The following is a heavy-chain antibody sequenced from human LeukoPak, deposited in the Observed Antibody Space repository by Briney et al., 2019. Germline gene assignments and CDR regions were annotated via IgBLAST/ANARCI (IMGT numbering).Heavy chain of an antibody. CDR1: GGSISPYY. CDR3: TRGPDTVTVGV. D-gene: IGHD4-17*01. Sequence: SETLSLTCTVSGGSISPYYWTWIRQPPGKGLEWIGYIYYSGSTDYNPSLKSRVTISVDTSKNQFSLILTSVTAADTAVYYCTRGPDTVTVGVWGQGTLVTVSS. CDR2: IYYSGST. V-gene: IGHV4-59*01. J-gene: IGHJ4*02.